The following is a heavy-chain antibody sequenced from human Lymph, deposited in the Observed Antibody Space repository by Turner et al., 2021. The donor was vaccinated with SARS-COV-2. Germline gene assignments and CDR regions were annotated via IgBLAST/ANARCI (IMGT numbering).Heavy chain of an antibody. CDR2: ISYDGSNK. CDR1: GFTFSSYA. D-gene: IGHD2-8*02. V-gene: IGHV3-30-3*01. J-gene: IGHJ6*02. CDR3: ARDTGGQVDV. Sequence: QVQLVESGGGVVQPGRSLRPSCAASGFTFSSYAMHWVRQAPGKGLEWVAVISYDGSNKYYADSVKGRFTISRDNSKNTLYLQMNSLRAEDTAVYYCARDTGGQVDVWGQGTTVTVSS.